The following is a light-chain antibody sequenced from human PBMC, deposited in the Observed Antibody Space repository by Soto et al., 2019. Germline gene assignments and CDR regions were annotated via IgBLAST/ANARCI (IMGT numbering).Light chain of an antibody. J-gene: IGLJ3*02. CDR1: SSDVGGYNY. CDR2: DVS. CDR3: SSYTSSSPRV. V-gene: IGLV2-14*01. Sequence: QSALTQPASVSGSPGQSITISCTGTSSDVGGYNYVSWYQQHPGKAPKLMIYDVSNRPSGVSNRVSGSKSGNTASLTISGLQAEDEADYYCSSYTSSSPRVFGGGTKLTVL.